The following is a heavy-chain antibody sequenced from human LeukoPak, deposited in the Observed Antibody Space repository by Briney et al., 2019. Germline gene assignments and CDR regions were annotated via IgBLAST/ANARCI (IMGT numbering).Heavy chain of an antibody. Sequence: PGGSLRLSCAASGFTFSSYAMSWVRQAPGKGLEWVSAISGSGGSTYYADSVKGRFTISRDNAKNTLNLQMNSLRAEDTAVYYCATAAAGTDDAFDIWGQGTMVTVSS. J-gene: IGHJ3*02. D-gene: IGHD6-13*01. CDR1: GFTFSSYA. CDR3: ATAAAGTDDAFDI. CDR2: ISGSGGST. V-gene: IGHV3-23*01.